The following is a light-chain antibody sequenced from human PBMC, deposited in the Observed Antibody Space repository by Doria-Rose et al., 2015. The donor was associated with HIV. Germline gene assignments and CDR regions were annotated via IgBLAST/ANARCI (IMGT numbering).Light chain of an antibody. Sequence: QSVLIQPPSVSGAPGQRVAISCTGSSSNIGAGFDVNCYQQFPGTAPKLLIHVTTTRPSGVPDRFSGSKSGTSASLAISGLRAEDEADYYCQSYDSRLSVYVFGTGTKVTVL. CDR3: QSYDSRLSVYV. CDR2: VTT. V-gene: IGLV1-40*01. CDR1: SSNIGAGFD. J-gene: IGLJ1*01.